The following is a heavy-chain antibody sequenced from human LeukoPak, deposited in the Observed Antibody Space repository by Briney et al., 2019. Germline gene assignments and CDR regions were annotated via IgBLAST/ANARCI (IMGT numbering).Heavy chain of an antibody. CDR2: IYYSGST. V-gene: IGHV4-59*01. CDR3: ARSLHWMVPRLNYAFDI. Sequence: PSETLSLTCTVSGGSISGYYWGWIRQPPGKGLEWIGYIYYSGSTNYNPSLKSRVTISVDTSKNQFSLKLSSVTAADTAVYYCARSLHWMVPRLNYAFDIWGQGTMVTVSS. D-gene: IGHD1-1*01. CDR1: GGSISGYY. J-gene: IGHJ3*02.